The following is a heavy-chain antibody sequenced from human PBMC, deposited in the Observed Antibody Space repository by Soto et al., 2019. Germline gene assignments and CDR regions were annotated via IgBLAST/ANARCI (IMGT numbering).Heavy chain of an antibody. V-gene: IGHV1-69*13. D-gene: IGHD3-22*01. CDR2: ITPLFGTP. J-gene: IGHJ4*02. CDR1: GGTLNKYA. Sequence: SVKESSKASGGTLNKYAIDSVRQAPGQGLEWMGGITPLFGTPNYAQRFQGRVTISADEVTSTAYMELRSLRSDDTVVYYCARPFDYDTSGYYYAYWGQGTLVTVSS. CDR3: ARPFDYDTSGYYYAY.